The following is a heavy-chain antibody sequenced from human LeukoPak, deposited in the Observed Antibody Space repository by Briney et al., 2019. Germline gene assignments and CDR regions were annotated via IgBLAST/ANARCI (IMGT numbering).Heavy chain of an antibody. Sequence: SVKVSCKASGGTFSSYAISWVRQAPGQGLEWMGGIIPIFGTAKYAQKFQGRVKIPTDETTRTAYMELSRLRSEHTAVYYCARGGYSYGYSFDYWGQGTLVTVSS. V-gene: IGHV1-69*05. CDR2: IIPIFGTA. CDR3: ARGGYSYGYSFDY. D-gene: IGHD5-18*01. CDR1: GGTFSSYA. J-gene: IGHJ4*02.